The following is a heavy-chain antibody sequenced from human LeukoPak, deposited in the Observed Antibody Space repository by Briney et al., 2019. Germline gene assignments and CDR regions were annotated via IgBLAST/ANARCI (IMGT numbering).Heavy chain of an antibody. CDR1: GGSISSYY. Sequence: SETLSLTCTVSGGSISSYYWSWIRQPPGKGLVWIGYIYYSGSTNYNPSLKSRVTISVDTSKNQFSLKLSSVTAADTAVYYCARGQRSYLDYWGQGTLVTVSS. J-gene: IGHJ4*02. V-gene: IGHV4-59*01. CDR2: IYYSGST. CDR3: ARGQRSYLDY.